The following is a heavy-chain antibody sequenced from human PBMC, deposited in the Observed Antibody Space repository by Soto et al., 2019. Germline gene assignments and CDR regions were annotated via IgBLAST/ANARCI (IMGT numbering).Heavy chain of an antibody. Sequence: GGSLRLSCAVTGFDFTTYAMHWVRQTPDKGLEWVAIIWFDGIKEFYAESVRGRFTTSIDTSKNTVFLQMNNVRAEDTALYYCTRATFDVWGQGTTVTVSS. CDR3: TRATFDV. J-gene: IGHJ6*02. CDR2: IWFDGIKE. V-gene: IGHV3-33*01. CDR1: GFDFTTYA.